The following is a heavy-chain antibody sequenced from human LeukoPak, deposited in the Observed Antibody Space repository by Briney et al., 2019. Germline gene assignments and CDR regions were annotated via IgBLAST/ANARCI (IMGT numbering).Heavy chain of an antibody. CDR3: ATRGAHGY. CDR2: IGTRSRHI. V-gene: IGHV3-21*01. J-gene: IGHJ4*02. CDR1: GFSLTDYS. Sequence: GGSLRLSCAVSGFSLTDYSMNWIRQAPGKGLEWVSSIGTRSRHIYYAESVKGRFTISRDNATNSVYLQMNSLGVEDTGVYYCATRGAHGYWGQGTLVTVSS. D-gene: IGHD4/OR15-4a*01.